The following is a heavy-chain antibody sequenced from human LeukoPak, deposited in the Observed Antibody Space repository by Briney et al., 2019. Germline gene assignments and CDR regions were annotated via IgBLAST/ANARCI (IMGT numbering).Heavy chain of an antibody. J-gene: IGHJ2*01. Sequence: SETLSLTCAVYGGTFSPHYWSWIRQPPGKGLEWIGEISHNGNTNYNPSLKSRVTISVATSNNQFSLKLTSVTAADTAVYSCARGSGPPLRFTYGYHCPGKFDLWGRGTLVTVSS. D-gene: IGHD3-3*01. CDR2: ISHNGNT. CDR1: GGTFSPHY. V-gene: IGHV4-34*01. CDR3: ARGSGPPLRFTYGYHCPGKFDL.